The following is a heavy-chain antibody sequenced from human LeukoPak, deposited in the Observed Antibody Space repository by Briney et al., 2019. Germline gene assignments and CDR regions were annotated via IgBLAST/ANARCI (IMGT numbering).Heavy chain of an antibody. J-gene: IGHJ6*03. CDR1: GYTFSGNG. V-gene: IGHV1-18*01. Sequence: ASVKVSCKTSGYTFSGNGITWVRQAPGQGLEWMGWIGPFNGETKYAQRLQGRVAMTTDPSTSTAYMELRSLRPDDTAVYYCARVRTRVFGAYYYMDVWGKGTTVTVSS. CDR2: IGPFNGET. CDR3: ARVRTRVFGAYYYMDV. D-gene: IGHD3-3*01.